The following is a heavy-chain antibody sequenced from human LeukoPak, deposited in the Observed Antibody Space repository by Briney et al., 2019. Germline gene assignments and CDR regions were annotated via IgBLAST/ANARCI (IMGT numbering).Heavy chain of an antibody. J-gene: IGHJ5*02. CDR2: IITIVGTA. V-gene: IGHV1-69*06. D-gene: IGHD3-22*01. CDR1: GGTFSSYA. Sequence: ASVKLSCKASGGTFSSYAISWVRQAPGQGIELMGGIITIVGTANNAQKFQGRVTITADKSTSTAYMELSSLRSEDTAVYYCARGGDPTYYYDSSGHTYNWFDPWGQGTLVTVSS. CDR3: ARGGDPTYYYDSSGHTYNWFDP.